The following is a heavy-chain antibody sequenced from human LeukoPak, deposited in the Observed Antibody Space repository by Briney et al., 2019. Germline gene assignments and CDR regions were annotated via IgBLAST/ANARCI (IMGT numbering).Heavy chain of an antibody. D-gene: IGHD3-22*01. CDR3: AREFYSDGGTYSKAFDI. J-gene: IGHJ3*02. V-gene: IGHV1-46*01. CDR1: GYTFTSYY. CDR2: INPSGGST. Sequence: EASVKVSCKASGYTFTSYYMHWVRQAPGQGLEWMGIINPSGGSTSYAQKFQGRVTMTRDTSTSTVYMELSSLRSEDTAVYYCAREFYSDGGTYSKAFDIWGQGTMVTVSS.